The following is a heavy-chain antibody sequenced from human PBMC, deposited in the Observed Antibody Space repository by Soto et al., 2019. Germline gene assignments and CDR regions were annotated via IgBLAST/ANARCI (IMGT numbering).Heavy chain of an antibody. CDR1: GFTFSSHG. CDR3: AREEIIAAAGTRYYYGMDV. Sequence: GGSLRLSCAASGFTFSSHGMHWVRQAPGKGLEWVAVIWYDGSNKYYADSVKGRFTISRDNSKNTLYLQMNSLRAEDTAVYYCAREEIIAAAGTRYYYGMDVWGQGTTVTVSS. CDR2: IWYDGSNK. V-gene: IGHV3-33*01. J-gene: IGHJ6*02. D-gene: IGHD6-13*01.